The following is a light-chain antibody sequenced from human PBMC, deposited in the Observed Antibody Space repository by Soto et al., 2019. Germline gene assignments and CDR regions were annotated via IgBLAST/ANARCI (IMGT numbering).Light chain of an antibody. Sequence: MTQSPSTLSASVGDSVTITCRASQSLSNTLAWYQHKPGQAPRLLVYGASTRATGIPARFSGSGSGTEFTLTISSLQSEDFAVYYCQQYNNWPPITVGQGTRLEIK. CDR1: QSLSNT. CDR3: QQYNNWPPIT. CDR2: GAS. J-gene: IGKJ5*01. V-gene: IGKV3-15*01.